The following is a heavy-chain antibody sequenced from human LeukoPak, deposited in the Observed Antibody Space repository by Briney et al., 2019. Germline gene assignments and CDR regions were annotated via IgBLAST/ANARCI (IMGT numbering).Heavy chain of an antibody. J-gene: IGHJ3*02. CDR2: INLNSGGT. D-gene: IGHD2-8*01. Sequence: ASVKVSCKASGYTFTGYYMHWVRQAPGQGLEWMGWINLNSGGTNYAQKFQGRVTMTRDTSISTAYMELSRLRSDDTAVYYCARGLLEWDAFDIWGQGTMVTVSS. CDR3: ARGLLEWDAFDI. V-gene: IGHV1-2*02. CDR1: GYTFTGYY.